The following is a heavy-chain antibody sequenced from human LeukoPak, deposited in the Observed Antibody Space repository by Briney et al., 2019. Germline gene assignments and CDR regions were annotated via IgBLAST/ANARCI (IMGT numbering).Heavy chain of an antibody. J-gene: IGHJ4*02. Sequence: GASVKVSCKASGYIFTGYYMHWVRQAPGQGLEWMGWINPNSGGTNYAQKFQGRVTMTRDTSISTAYMELSRLRSDDTAVYYCARVNGGTGYYRFDYWGQGTLVTVSS. CDR1: GYIFTGYY. V-gene: IGHV1-2*02. CDR3: ARVNGGTGYYRFDY. D-gene: IGHD3/OR15-3a*01. CDR2: INPNSGGT.